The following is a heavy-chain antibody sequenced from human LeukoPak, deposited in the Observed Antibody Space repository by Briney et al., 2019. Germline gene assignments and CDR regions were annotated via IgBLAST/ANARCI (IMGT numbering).Heavy chain of an antibody. V-gene: IGHV4-34*01. CDR1: GGSFSGYY. Sequence: PSETLSLTCAVYGGSFSGYYWSWIRQPPGKGLEWIGEINHSGSTNYNPSLKSRVTISVDTSKNQFSLKLSSVTAADTAVYYCARAGYYEGWIDPWGQGTLVTVSS. J-gene: IGHJ5*02. CDR3: ARAGYYEGWIDP. D-gene: IGHD3-22*01. CDR2: INHSGST.